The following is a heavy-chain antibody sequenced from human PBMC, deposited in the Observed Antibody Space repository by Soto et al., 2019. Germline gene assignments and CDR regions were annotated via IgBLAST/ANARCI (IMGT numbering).Heavy chain of an antibody. J-gene: IGHJ3*02. CDR2: INHSGNN. CDR1: GGSFSTYY. V-gene: IGHV4-34*01. Sequence: QLQQWGAGLLKPSETLSLTCVVSGGSFSTYYYNWIRQSPGKGLEWIGEINHSGNNNYSPSLKSRVTMSLDTSKNQISLKLTSVTAAATAVYYCARGGSNDWQVALDIWGQGTMVTVSS. D-gene: IGHD3-9*01. CDR3: ARGGSNDWQVALDI.